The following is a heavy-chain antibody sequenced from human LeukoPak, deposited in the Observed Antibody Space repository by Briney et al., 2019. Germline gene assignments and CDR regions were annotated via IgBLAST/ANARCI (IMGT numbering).Heavy chain of an antibody. D-gene: IGHD6-6*01. CDR1: GGSFSGYY. CDR3: ARVGSSSSPYYFDY. V-gene: IGHV4-34*01. J-gene: IGHJ4*02. Sequence: SETLSLTCAVYGGSFSGYYWSWIRQPPGKGLEWIGEINHSGSTNYNPSLKSRVTISVDTSKNQFSLKLSPVTAADTAVYYCARVGSSSSPYYFDYWGQGTLVTVSS. CDR2: INHSGST.